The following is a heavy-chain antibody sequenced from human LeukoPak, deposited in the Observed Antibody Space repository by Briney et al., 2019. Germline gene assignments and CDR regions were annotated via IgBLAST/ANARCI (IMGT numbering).Heavy chain of an antibody. D-gene: IGHD3-9*01. J-gene: IGHJ4*02. CDR2: ISGSGSGT. V-gene: IGHV3-23*01. Sequence: PGGSLRLSCAASGFTFSSYAMSWVRQAPGKGLEWVSTISGSGSGTYYADSVKGRFTISRDNSKNTLYPQMNSLRAEDTAVYYCAKKGQQTGTDYFDYWGQGTLVTVSS. CDR3: AKKGQQTGTDYFDY. CDR1: GFTFSSYA.